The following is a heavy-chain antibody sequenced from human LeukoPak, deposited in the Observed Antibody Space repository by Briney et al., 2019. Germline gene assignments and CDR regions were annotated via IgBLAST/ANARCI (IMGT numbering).Heavy chain of an antibody. J-gene: IGHJ5*02. CDR3: ARVYESSSWYRFDP. CDR1: GFTFSSYA. Sequence: GGSLRLSCAASGFTFSSYAMHWVRQAPGKGLEWVAVISYDGSNKYYADSVKGRFTISRDNSKNTLYLQMNSLRAEDTAVYYCARVYESSSWYRFDPWGQGTLVTVSS. V-gene: IGHV3-30-3*01. CDR2: ISYDGSNK. D-gene: IGHD6-13*01.